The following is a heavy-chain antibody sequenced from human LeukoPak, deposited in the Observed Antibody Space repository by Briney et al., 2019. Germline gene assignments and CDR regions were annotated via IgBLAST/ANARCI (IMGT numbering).Heavy chain of an antibody. J-gene: IGHJ3*02. Sequence: GASVKVSCKASGGTFSSYAISWVRQAPGQGLEWMGGIIPIFGTANYAQKFQGRVTITTDESTSTAYMELSSLRSEDTAVYYCARDRYLVGATGGDAFDIWGQGTMVTVSS. V-gene: IGHV1-69*05. D-gene: IGHD1-26*01. CDR3: ARDRYLVGATGGDAFDI. CDR2: IIPIFGTA. CDR1: GGTFSSYA.